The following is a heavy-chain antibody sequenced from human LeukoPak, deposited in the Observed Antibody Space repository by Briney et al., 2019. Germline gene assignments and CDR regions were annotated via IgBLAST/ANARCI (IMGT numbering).Heavy chain of an antibody. D-gene: IGHD3-22*01. CDR3: TTVRFEVDSSGYYHNYFDP. Sequence: RASVKVSCKVSGYSLSELSMHWVPQAPGKGLEWMGGFDPEDGKTINAQKFQGRLTMTEDTSTDTAYMELSSLRSEDTAVYYCTTVRFEVDSSGYYHNYFDPWGQGTLVTVSS. CDR1: GYSLSELS. J-gene: IGHJ5*02. CDR2: FDPEDGKT. V-gene: IGHV1-24*01.